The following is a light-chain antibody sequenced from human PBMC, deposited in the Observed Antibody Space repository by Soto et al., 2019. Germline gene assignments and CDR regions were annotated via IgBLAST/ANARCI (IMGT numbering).Light chain of an antibody. CDR3: QKYNNWPLT. J-gene: IGKJ4*01. Sequence: EIMMTQSPATLSVSPGERATLSCRASQSVSSNLAWYQQKPGQAPRLFIYGASTRATGIPARFRGSGSGTEFTLTISSLQSEDFGIYYCQKYNNWPLTFGGGTKVEIK. V-gene: IGKV3-15*01. CDR2: GAS. CDR1: QSVSSN.